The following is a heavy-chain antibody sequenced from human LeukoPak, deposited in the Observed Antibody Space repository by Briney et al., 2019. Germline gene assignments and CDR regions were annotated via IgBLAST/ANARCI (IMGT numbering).Heavy chain of an antibody. CDR3: ARQAVGAAFDY. Sequence: ASVKVSCKASGYTFTSYYMHWVRQAPGQGLEWMGITNPSGGSTSYAQKFQGRVTMTRDTSTSTVYMELSSLRSEDTAVYYCARQAVGAAFDYWGQGTLVTVSS. J-gene: IGHJ4*02. CDR1: GYTFTSYY. CDR2: TNPSGGST. V-gene: IGHV1-46*01. D-gene: IGHD2-15*01.